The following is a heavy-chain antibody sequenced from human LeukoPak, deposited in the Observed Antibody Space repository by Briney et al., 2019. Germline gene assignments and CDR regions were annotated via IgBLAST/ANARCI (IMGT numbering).Heavy chain of an antibody. D-gene: IGHD6-13*01. V-gene: IGHV3-23*01. CDR2: ISGSGGST. CDR3: AKEPSLGSSRGGHYFDY. CDR1: GFTFSSYA. Sequence: PGGSLRLSCAASGFTFSSYAMSWVRQAPGKGLEWVSAISGSGGSTYYADSVKGRFTISRDNSKNTLYLQMNSLRAEDTAVYYCAKEPSLGSSRGGHYFDYWGQGTLVTVSS. J-gene: IGHJ4*02.